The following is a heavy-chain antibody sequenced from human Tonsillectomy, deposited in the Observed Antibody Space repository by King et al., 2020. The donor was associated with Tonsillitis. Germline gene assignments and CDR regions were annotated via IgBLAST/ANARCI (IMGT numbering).Heavy chain of an antibody. J-gene: IGHJ4*02. CDR3: ARADFSYSSSSLDY. Sequence: QLVQSGAEVKKPGASVIISCKASGYTFTGYYIHWVRQAPGQGLEWMGWINPNNFGTNSAQKFQGRVTMTRDTSINTAYLELRSLRSDDTAVYFCARADFSYSSSSLDYWGQGTLVTVSS. CDR1: GYTFTGYY. CDR2: INPNNFGT. D-gene: IGHD6-6*01. V-gene: IGHV1-2*02.